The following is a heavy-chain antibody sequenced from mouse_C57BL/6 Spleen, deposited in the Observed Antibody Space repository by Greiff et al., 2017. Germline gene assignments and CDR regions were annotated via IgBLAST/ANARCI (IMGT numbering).Heavy chain of an antibody. CDR2: IYPGDGDT. Sequence: VQLQQSGAELVKPGASVKISCKASGYAFSSYWMNWVKQRPGKGLEWIGQIYPGDGDTNYNGKFKGKATLTADKSSSTAYMQLSSLTSEDSAVYFCARGYYGSPRYFDVWGTGTTVAVSS. CDR3: ARGYYGSPRYFDV. V-gene: IGHV1-80*01. J-gene: IGHJ1*03. D-gene: IGHD1-1*01. CDR1: GYAFSSYW.